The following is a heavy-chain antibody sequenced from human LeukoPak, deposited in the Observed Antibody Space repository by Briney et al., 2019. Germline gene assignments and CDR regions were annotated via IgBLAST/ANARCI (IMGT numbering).Heavy chain of an antibody. CDR2: IKQDGSEK. CDR3: ASTLVGAVARRDH. D-gene: IGHD6-19*01. Sequence: GGSLRLSCAASGFTFSSYWMSWVRQAPGKGLEWVANIKQDGSEKYYVDSVKDRFTIPRDNAKNSLYLQMNSLRAEDTAVYYCASTLVGAVARRDHWGQGTLVTVSS. V-gene: IGHV3-7*01. J-gene: IGHJ4*02. CDR1: GFTFSSYW.